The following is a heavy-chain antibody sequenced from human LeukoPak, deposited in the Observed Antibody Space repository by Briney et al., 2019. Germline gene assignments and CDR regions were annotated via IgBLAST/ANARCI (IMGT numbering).Heavy chain of an antibody. V-gene: IGHV4-39*07. Sequence: SETLSLTCTVSGGSISSSSYYWGWIRQPPGKGLEWIGSIYYSGSTYYNPSLKSRVTISVDTSKNQFSLKLSSVTAADTAVYYCARSELLWFGKVNSGFDFWGQGTLVTVSS. CDR2: IYYSGST. CDR3: ARSELLWFGKVNSGFDF. CDR1: GGSISSSSYY. J-gene: IGHJ4*02. D-gene: IGHD3-10*01.